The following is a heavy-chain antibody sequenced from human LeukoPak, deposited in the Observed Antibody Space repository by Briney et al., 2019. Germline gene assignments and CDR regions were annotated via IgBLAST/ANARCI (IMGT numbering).Heavy chain of an antibody. CDR2: FDREDGGT. CDR1: GYSLTQIS. D-gene: IGHD2/OR15-2a*01. CDR3: ATARLVKSTFIVRETQPLDS. Sequence: ASVKVSCKVSGYSLTQISLHWVRQAPGKGLEWMGGFDREDGGTMYAPTLRGRVTMTEDTSTDTAYMELSSLRSDDTAIYYCATARLVKSTFIVRETQPLDSWGQGTLVAVSS. V-gene: IGHV1-24*01. J-gene: IGHJ4*02.